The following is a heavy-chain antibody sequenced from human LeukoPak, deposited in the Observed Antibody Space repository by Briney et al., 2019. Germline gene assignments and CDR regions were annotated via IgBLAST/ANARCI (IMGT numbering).Heavy chain of an antibody. CDR2: IYYSGST. CDR1: GGSISSSSYY. V-gene: IGHV4-39*01. J-gene: IGHJ3*02. Sequence: SETLSLTCTVSGGSISSSSYYWGWIRQPPGKGLQWIGSIYYSGSTYYDPSLKSRVTISVDTSKNQFSLKLSSVTAADPAVSYCARHTADHGALDAFDIWGQGPMVTVSS. D-gene: IGHD4-17*01. CDR3: ARHTADHGALDAFDI.